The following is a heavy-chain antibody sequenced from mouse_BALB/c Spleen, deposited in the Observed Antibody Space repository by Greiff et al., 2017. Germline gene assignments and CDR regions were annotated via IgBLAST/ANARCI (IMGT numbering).Heavy chain of an antibody. CDR3: ARRGYGNYWFAY. CDR2: ISYSGST. V-gene: IGHV3-2*02. J-gene: IGHJ3*01. CDR1: GYSITSDYA. Sequence: EVQLQQSGPGLVKPSQSLSLTCTVTGYSITSDYAWNWIRQFPGNKLEWMGYISYSGSTSYNPSLKSRISITRDTSKNQFFLQLNSVTTEDTATYYCARRGYGNYWFAYWGQGTLVTVSA. D-gene: IGHD2-10*02.